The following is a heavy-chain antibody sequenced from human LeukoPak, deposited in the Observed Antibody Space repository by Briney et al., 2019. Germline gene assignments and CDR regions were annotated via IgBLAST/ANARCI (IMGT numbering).Heavy chain of an antibody. D-gene: IGHD2-15*01. V-gene: IGHV1-8*01. Sequence: ASVKVSCKASGYTFTSYDINWVRQATGQGLEWMGWVNPNSGHTGYAQKFEGRVTMTRNTSITTAYMELSSLTSEDTAVYYCARGAPGSYCSGGSCPYFDYWGQGTLVSVSS. J-gene: IGHJ4*02. CDR1: GYTFTSYD. CDR2: VNPNSGHT. CDR3: ARGAPGSYCSGGSCPYFDY.